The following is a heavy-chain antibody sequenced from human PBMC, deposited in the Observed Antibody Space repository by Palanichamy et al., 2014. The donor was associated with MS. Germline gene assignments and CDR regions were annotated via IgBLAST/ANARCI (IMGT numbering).Heavy chain of an antibody. CDR2: IYASGST. CDR1: GGSISSGSFY. V-gene: IGHV4-61*02. CDR3: ATEVQAITGLFDY. Sequence: QESGPGLVKPSQTLSLTCTVSGGSISSGSFYWNWIRQPAGKGLEWIGRIYASGSTNYNPSLKSRVTISVDTSKNQFSLKVTSVTAADAAVYYCATEVQAITGLFDYWGQGTLVTVSS. D-gene: IGHD1-14*01. J-gene: IGHJ4*02.